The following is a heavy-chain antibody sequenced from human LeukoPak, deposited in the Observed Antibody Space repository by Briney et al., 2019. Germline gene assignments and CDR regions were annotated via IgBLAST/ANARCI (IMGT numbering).Heavy chain of an antibody. CDR2: INWNGGST. CDR1: GXTLDDYG. J-gene: IGHJ4*02. V-gene: IGHV3-20*04. Sequence: AGGSLRLSCAASGXTLDDYGMSWVRQAPGKGLEWVSGINWNGGSTGYADSVKGRFTISRDNAKNSLYLQMNSLRAEDTALYYCARYPTYYYDSSGYKEGSYFDYWGQGTLVTVSS. D-gene: IGHD3-22*01. CDR3: ARYPTYYYDSSGYKEGSYFDY.